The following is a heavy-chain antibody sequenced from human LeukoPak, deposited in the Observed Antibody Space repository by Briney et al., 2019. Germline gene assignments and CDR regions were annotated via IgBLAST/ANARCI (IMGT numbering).Heavy chain of an antibody. J-gene: IGHJ4*02. CDR3: ARAPWFGAVNDY. V-gene: IGHV3-7*01. CDR1: GFTFNNYW. D-gene: IGHD3-10*01. Sequence: PGGSLRLSCAASGFTFNNYWMSWVRQAPGKGLEWVANIKQDGSEKYCVDSVKGRFTISRDNAKNSLYLQMNSLRVEDTAVYFCARAPWFGAVNDYWGQGTLVTVSS. CDR2: IKQDGSEK.